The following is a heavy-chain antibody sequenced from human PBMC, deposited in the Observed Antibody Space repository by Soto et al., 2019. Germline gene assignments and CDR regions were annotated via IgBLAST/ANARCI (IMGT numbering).Heavy chain of an antibody. D-gene: IGHD3-10*01. Sequence: QVQLQESGPGLVKPSETLSLTCTVSGGSISIYYWSWIRQPPGKGLEWIGYIYYSGSTNYNPSLKSRVTRSVDTSKNQFSRKLSSVTAADTAVYYCARFSPLTPGGVAVDLWGQGTMVTVSS. J-gene: IGHJ3*01. CDR2: IYYSGST. CDR3: ARFSPLTPGGVAVDL. V-gene: IGHV4-59*08. CDR1: GGSISIYY.